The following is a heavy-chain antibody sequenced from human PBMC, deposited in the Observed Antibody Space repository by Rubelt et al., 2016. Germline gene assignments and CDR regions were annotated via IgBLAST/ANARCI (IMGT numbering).Heavy chain of an antibody. D-gene: IGHD6-13*01. J-gene: IGHJ2*01. Sequence: QVQLQQWGTGLLKPSETLSRTCAVYGGSFSGFYWSWIRQPPGKGLEWIGEINHSGGTNYNPSLKSRVTISVDTSKNQFSLKLSAVTAADTAVYYCARVWARAAARPYWYFDLWGRGTLVTVSS. CDR1: GGSFSGFY. CDR2: INHSGGT. V-gene: IGHV4-34*01. CDR3: ARVWARAAARPYWYFDL.